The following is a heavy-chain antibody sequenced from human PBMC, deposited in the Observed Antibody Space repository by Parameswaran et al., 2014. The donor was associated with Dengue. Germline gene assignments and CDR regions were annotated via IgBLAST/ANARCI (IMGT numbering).Heavy chain of an antibody. J-gene: IGHJ6*02. D-gene: IGHD5-12*01. V-gene: IGHV1-69*04. CDR2: IIPILGII. CDR3: ARDGGHSGYDAHYYYGMDV. Sequence: RLVRQAPGQGLEWMGRIIPILGIIDYAQKFQGRVTITADGSTSTAYMEVSSLRFEDTAVYYCARDGGHSGYDAHYYYGMDVWGQGTPVTVSS.